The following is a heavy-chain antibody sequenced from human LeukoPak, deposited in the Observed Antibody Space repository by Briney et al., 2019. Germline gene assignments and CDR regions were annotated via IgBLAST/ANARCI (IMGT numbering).Heavy chain of an antibody. D-gene: IGHD3-3*01. CDR3: AKQKESFLAFDY. CDR2: ISGSGGST. Sequence: PGGSLRLSCAAAGFTFSSYAMSWVRQAPGKGLEWVSAISGSGGSTYYADSVKGRFTISRDNSKNTLYLQMNSLRAEDTAVYYCAKQKESFLAFDYWGQGTLVTVSS. J-gene: IGHJ4*02. V-gene: IGHV3-23*01. CDR1: GFTFSSYA.